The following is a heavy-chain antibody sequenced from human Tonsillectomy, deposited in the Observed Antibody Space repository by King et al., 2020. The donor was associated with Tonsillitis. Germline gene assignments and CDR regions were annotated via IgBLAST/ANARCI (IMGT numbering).Heavy chain of an antibody. D-gene: IGHD4/OR15-4a*01. V-gene: IGHV2-5*01. J-gene: IGHJ4*02. Sequence: ITLKESGPTLVKPTQTLTLTCTFSGLSLSTAGVGVGWIRQPPGKALEWLALIYWNGDERYNPSLKSRLTITKDTSKNEVVLTMTNMDPVDTATYYCAHLFGAALRWGQGTLVTVSS. CDR3: AHLFGAALR. CDR2: IYWNGDE. CDR1: GLSLSTAGVG.